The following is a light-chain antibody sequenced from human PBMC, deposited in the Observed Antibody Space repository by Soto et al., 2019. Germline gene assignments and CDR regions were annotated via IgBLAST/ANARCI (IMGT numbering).Light chain of an antibody. Sequence: QSVLTQPASVSGSPGQSITISCTGTSSDVGGSNYVSWYQHHPGKAPKLMIYEVSNRPSGVSNRFSGSKSGNTASLTISGLQAEDEADYYCSSYTSSSLYVFGAGTKLTVL. J-gene: IGLJ1*01. CDR3: SSYTSSSLYV. CDR2: EVS. CDR1: SSDVGGSNY. V-gene: IGLV2-14*01.